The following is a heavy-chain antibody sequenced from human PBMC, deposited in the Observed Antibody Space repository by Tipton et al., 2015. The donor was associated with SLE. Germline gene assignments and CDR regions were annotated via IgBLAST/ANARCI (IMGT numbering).Heavy chain of an antibody. CDR1: GGSISSGGYY. Sequence: TLSLTCTVSGGSISSGGYYWSWIRQHPGKGLEWIGYIYYSGSTYYNPSLKSRVTISVDTSKNRFSLKLSSVTAADTAVYYCARDHLGEAFDIWGQGTMVTVSS. V-gene: IGHV4-31*03. CDR2: IYYSGST. J-gene: IGHJ3*02. CDR3: ARDHLGEAFDI. D-gene: IGHD3-16*01.